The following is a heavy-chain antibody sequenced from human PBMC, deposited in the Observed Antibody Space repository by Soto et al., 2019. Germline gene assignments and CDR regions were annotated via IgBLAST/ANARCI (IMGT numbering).Heavy chain of an antibody. CDR1: GFTFGDSY. D-gene: IGHD2-15*01. J-gene: IGHJ5*02. CDR3: VRGGGGGLFDP. Sequence: GGSLRLSCAGSGFTFGDSYMSWIRQAPGKGLEWLSYISPGSRYPAYADPVKGRFTISRDNAKRSLYLQMMSLTAEGTAIYYCVRGGGGGLFDPWGQGTMVTVS. V-gene: IGHV3-11*06. CDR2: ISPGSRYP.